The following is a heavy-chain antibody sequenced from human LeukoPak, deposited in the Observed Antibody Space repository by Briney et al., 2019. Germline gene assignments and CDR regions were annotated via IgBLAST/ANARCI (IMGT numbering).Heavy chain of an antibody. CDR1: GFTFSSYA. J-gene: IGHJ4*02. V-gene: IGHV3-48*01. CDR2: ISTFSNTI. Sequence: GGSLRLSCAASGFTFSSYAMSWVRQAPGKGLEWVSFISTFSNTIYYADFVKGRFTISRDNAKNSLYLQMNSLRVEDTAVYYCARDYDEYGGYWGQGTLVTVSS. D-gene: IGHD4-17*01. CDR3: ARDYDEYGGY.